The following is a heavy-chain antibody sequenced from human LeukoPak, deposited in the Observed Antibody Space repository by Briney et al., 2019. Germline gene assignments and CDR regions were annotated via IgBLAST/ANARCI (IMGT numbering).Heavy chain of an antibody. J-gene: IGHJ4*02. CDR1: GGTFSSYV. D-gene: IGHD3-10*01. CDR2: IIPMLDIQ. Sequence: ASVKVSCKASGGTFSSYVITWVRQAPGQGLEWMGRIIPMLDIQNYAQKFQGRVTITADKSTSTAYMELSSLRSEDTAVYYCASERGATQYFDYWGQGTLVTVSS. V-gene: IGHV1-69*04. CDR3: ASERGATQYFDY.